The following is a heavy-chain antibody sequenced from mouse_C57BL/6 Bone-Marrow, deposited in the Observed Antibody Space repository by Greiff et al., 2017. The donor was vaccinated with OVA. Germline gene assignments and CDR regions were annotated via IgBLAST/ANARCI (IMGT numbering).Heavy chain of an antibody. CDR1: GYTFTSYG. CDR3: ARDRFSGTRYAMDY. Sequence: QVQLQQSGAELARPGASVKLSCKASGYTFTSYGISWVKQRTGQGLEWIGEIYPRSGNTYYNEKFKGKATLTADKSSSTAYMELRSLTSEDSAVYFCARDRFSGTRYAMDYWGQGTSVTVSS. J-gene: IGHJ4*01. D-gene: IGHD4-1*01. CDR2: IYPRSGNT. V-gene: IGHV1-81*01.